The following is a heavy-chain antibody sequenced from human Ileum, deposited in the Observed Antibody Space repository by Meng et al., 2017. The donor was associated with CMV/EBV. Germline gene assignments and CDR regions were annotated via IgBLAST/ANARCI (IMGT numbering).Heavy chain of an antibody. Sequence: GQLQQSVQGRVKTPQTLLRTCAISGDSVSSTTVTWNWIRQSPSRGLEWLGRTYYRSKWFNDYALSVRGRITINPDISKNQLSLQLNSVTPEDTAVYYCVRLTGNSWLDYWGRGTLVTVSS. D-gene: IGHD6-13*01. CDR1: GDSVSSTTVT. CDR2: TYYRSKWFN. V-gene: IGHV6-1*01. J-gene: IGHJ4*02. CDR3: VRLTGNSWLDY.